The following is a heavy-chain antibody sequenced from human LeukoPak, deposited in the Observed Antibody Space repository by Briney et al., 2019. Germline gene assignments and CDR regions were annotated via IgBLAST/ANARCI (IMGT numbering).Heavy chain of an antibody. J-gene: IGHJ6*03. CDR1: GGTFSSYA. CDR2: IIPIFGTA. Sequence: ASVKVSCKASGGTFSSYAISWVRQAPGQGLEWMGGIIPIFGTANYAQKFQGRVTITADESTSTAYMELSSLRSEDTAVYYCARAGGLNIVGFYYYYYMDVWGKGTTVTVSS. V-gene: IGHV1-69*01. D-gene: IGHD1-26*01. CDR3: ARAGGLNIVGFYYYYYMDV.